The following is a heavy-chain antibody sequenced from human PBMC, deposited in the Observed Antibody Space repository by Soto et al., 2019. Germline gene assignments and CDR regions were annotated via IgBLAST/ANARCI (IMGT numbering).Heavy chain of an antibody. Sequence: QLQLQESGSGLVKPPQTLSLTCAVSGGSISSGGYSWSWIRKPPGKGLEWIGNIYHSGSTNYNPSPKVQDTNSEGRPKTHCPLNLGSGTAADPAVYLRPREGGEGGVIEYWGQGTLVTVSS. CDR1: GGSISSGGYS. D-gene: IGHD3-16*01. V-gene: IGHV4-30-2*01. CDR3: PREGGEGGVIEY. CDR2: IYHSGST. J-gene: IGHJ4*02.